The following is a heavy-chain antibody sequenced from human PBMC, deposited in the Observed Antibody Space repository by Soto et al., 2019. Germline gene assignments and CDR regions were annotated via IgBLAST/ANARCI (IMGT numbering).Heavy chain of an antibody. V-gene: IGHV3-23*01. J-gene: IGHJ3*02. CDR3: GKTANGWFSAFDI. D-gene: IGHD6-19*01. CDR2: ISGSGGTT. CDR1: GFTFSSYA. Sequence: EVQLLESGGGLVQPGGSLRLSCAASGFTFSSYAMSWVRQAPGKGLEWVSAISGSGGTTYYADSVKGRFTFSRDNSKNTLYLQMNSLRAEDTAVYYCGKTANGWFSAFDILGQGTMVTVSS.